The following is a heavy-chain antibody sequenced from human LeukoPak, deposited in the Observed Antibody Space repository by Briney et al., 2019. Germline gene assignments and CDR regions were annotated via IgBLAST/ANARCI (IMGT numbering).Heavy chain of an antibody. CDR2: ISSSSSYI. CDR3: ARDRIPGVLQNPLDY. J-gene: IGHJ4*02. Sequence: KAGGSLRLSCAASGFTFSSYSMNWVRQAPGKGLEWVSSISSSSSYIYYADSVKGRFTISRDNAKNSLYLQMNSLRAEDTAVYYCARDRIPGVLQNPLDYWGQGTLVTVSS. V-gene: IGHV3-21*01. D-gene: IGHD2/OR15-2a*01. CDR1: GFTFSSYS.